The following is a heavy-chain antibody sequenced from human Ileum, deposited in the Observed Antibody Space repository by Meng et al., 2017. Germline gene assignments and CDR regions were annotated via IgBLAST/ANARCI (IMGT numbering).Heavy chain of an antibody. Sequence: QVQLQQWGAGLLKPSETPSLTCAVYRGSFSGYYWTWIRQPPGKGLEWIGEINPRGRTVYNPSLKSRVTISIDTSKNQFSLKLTSVTAADTAVYFCASVELSTVTRLDSWGPGTLVT. D-gene: IGHD4-17*01. CDR2: INPRGRT. CDR1: RGSFSGYY. V-gene: IGHV4-34*01. J-gene: IGHJ4*02. CDR3: ASVELSTVTRLDS.